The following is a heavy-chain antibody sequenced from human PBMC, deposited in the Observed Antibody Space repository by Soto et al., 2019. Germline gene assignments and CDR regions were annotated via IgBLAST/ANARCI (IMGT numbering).Heavy chain of an antibody. V-gene: IGHV2-5*02. Sequence: QITLKESGPTLVKPTQTLTLTCTFSGFSLSTSGVGVGWIRQPPGKALEWLALIYWDDDKRYSPSLKSRLTITRDTSKNQVVLTMTNMDPVDTAPYYCAHGGAYSSSWYSRGTYYYYGMDVWGQGTTVTVSS. D-gene: IGHD6-13*01. CDR1: GFSLSTSGVG. CDR3: AHGGAYSSSWYSRGTYYYYGMDV. CDR2: IYWDDDK. J-gene: IGHJ6*02.